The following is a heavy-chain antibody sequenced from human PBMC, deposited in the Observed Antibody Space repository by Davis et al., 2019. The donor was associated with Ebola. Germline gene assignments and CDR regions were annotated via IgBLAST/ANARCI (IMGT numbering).Heavy chain of an antibody. CDR3: ARTTGYSRFDP. CDR1: GGSFSGYY. CDR2: INHSGST. D-gene: IGHD2-15*01. Sequence: SEILSLTCAVYGGSFSGYYWSWIRQPPGKGLEWIGEINHSGSTNYNPSLKSRVTISVDTSKNQFSLKLSSVTAADTAVYYCARTTGYSRFDPWGQGTLVTVSS. J-gene: IGHJ5*02. V-gene: IGHV4-34*01.